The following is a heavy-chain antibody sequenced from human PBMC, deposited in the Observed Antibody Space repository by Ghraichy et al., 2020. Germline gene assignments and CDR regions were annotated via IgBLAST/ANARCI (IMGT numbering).Heavy chain of an antibody. CDR2: ISDNDDNR. V-gene: IGHV3-23*01. CDR1: GFNFSIYA. D-gene: IGHD3-3*01. Sequence: GGSLRLSCAASGFNFSIYAMSWVRQAPGKGLEWVSAISDNDDNRFYAASVRGRFSMSRDNAMSTLYLQMNSLRAEDTAIYYCVKCPYSGFWSGFYPSYYFDYWGQGTVVTVSS. J-gene: IGHJ4*02. CDR3: VKCPYSGFWSGFYPSYYFDY.